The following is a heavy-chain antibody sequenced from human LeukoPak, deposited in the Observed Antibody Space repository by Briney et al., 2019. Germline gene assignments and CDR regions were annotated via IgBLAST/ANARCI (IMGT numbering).Heavy chain of an antibody. J-gene: IGHJ4*02. V-gene: IGHV3-15*01. CDR1: GFTFTNAW. Sequence: GGSLRLSCAASGFTFTNAWMSWVRQAQGKGGEWVGRIKNKGEGETTDYAAPVKGRFTISRDDSENTLFLQMHSLETEDTALYYCVWNSEHYFDFWGQGSLVTVSS. CDR2: IKNKGEGETT. CDR3: VWNSEHYFDF. D-gene: IGHD1-7*01.